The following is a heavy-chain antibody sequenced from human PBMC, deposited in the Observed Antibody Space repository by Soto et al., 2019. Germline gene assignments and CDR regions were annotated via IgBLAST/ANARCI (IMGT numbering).Heavy chain of an antibody. CDR2: ISYDGSNK. Sequence: GGSLRLSCAASGFTFSSYGMHWVRQAPGKGLEWVAVISYDGSNKYYADSVKGRFTISRDNSKNTLYLQMNSLRAEDTAVYYCAKDCSSCPSLDYWGQGTLVTVSS. D-gene: IGHD2-2*01. J-gene: IGHJ4*02. CDR3: AKDCSSCPSLDY. CDR1: GFTFSSYG. V-gene: IGHV3-30*18.